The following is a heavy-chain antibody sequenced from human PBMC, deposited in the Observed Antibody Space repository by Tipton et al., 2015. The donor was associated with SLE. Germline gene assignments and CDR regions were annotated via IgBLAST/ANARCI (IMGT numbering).Heavy chain of an antibody. V-gene: IGHV3-53*01. D-gene: IGHD6-19*01. CDR2: IYSGGST. Sequence: SLRLSCAASGFTVSSKYMTWVRQAPGKGLEWVSVIYSGGSTNYADSVKGRFTISRDNSKNTLYPQMNSLRAEDTAVYYCARERLGQWLAFDYWGQGTLVTVSS. CDR3: ARERLGQWLAFDY. J-gene: IGHJ4*02. CDR1: GFTVSSKY.